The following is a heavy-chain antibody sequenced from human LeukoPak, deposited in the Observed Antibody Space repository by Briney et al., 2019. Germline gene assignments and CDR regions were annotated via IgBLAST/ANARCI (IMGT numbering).Heavy chain of an antibody. CDR3: AKEATIVVVTAPLDY. V-gene: IGHV3-11*04. CDR2: ISSSGSTI. D-gene: IGHD2-21*02. J-gene: IGHJ4*02. CDR1: GFTFSDYY. Sequence: GGSLRLSCAASGFTFSDYYMSWIRQAPGKGLEWVSYISSSGSTIYYADSVKGRFTISRDNAKNSLYLQINSLRAEDTAVYYCAKEATIVVVTAPLDYWGQGTLVTVSS.